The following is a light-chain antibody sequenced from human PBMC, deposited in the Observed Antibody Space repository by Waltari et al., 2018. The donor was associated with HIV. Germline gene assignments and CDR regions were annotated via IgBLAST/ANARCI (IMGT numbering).Light chain of an antibody. CDR1: SDSVSTTHY. CDR3: VLYMGGAWV. V-gene: IGLV8-61*01. CDR2: RTN. J-gene: IGLJ3*02. Sequence: QTVVTQEPSFSVSPGGTVTLTCGLRSDSVSTTHYASWYRQTPGQAPLTLLYRTNFRSSGVPDRFSGSILGNKAALTITGAQADDECHYYCVLYMGGAWVFGGGTKLTVL.